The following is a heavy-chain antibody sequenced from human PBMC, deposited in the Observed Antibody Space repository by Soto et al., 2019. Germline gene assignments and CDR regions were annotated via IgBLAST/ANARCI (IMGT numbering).Heavy chain of an antibody. V-gene: IGHV3-74*01. CDR2: MYSAGSST. Sequence: TGGSLRLSCAASGFTLSSYWMYWVRQAPGKGLVWVSRMYSAGSSTSYADSVKGRFTISRDNAKNTLYLQMNSLRAEDTAVYYCARQLPTAIRGGYYYSYGMDVWGQGTTVTVSS. CDR1: GFTLSSYW. D-gene: IGHD2-2*02. J-gene: IGHJ6*02. CDR3: ARQLPTAIRGGYYYSYGMDV.